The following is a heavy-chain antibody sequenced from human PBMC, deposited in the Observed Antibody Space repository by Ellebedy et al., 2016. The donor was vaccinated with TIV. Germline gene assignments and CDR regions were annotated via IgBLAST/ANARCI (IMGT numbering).Heavy chain of an antibody. Sequence: GESLKISXAASGFTFSSYAMSWVRQAPGKGLEWVSAISGSGGSTYYADSVKGRFTISRDNSKNTLYLQMNSLRAEDTAVYYCASPPLVAAAGREEYYFDYWGQGTLVTVSS. D-gene: IGHD6-13*01. V-gene: IGHV3-23*01. CDR3: ASPPLVAAAGREEYYFDY. J-gene: IGHJ4*02. CDR2: ISGSGGST. CDR1: GFTFSSYA.